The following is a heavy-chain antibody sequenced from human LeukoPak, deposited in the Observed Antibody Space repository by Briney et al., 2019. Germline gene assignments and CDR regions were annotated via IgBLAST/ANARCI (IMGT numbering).Heavy chain of an antibody. CDR1: GITVSSYY. D-gene: IGHD3-9*01. CDR2: ICGGGTT. V-gene: IGHV3-53*01. J-gene: IGHJ2*01. Sequence: GGSLRLSCAVSGITVSSYYMSWVRQAPGEGLEWGSIICGGGTTYYTDSVKGRFTISRDSSKNTVYLQMNSLRAEDTAVYFCAKLTDFWGRGTLVTVSS. CDR3: AKLTDF.